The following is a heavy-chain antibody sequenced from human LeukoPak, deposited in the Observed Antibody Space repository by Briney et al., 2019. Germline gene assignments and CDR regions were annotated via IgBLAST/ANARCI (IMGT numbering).Heavy chain of an antibody. D-gene: IGHD6-13*01. Sequence: PSETLSLTCAVYGGSFSGYYWSWIRQPPGKGLEWIGEINHSGSTNYNPSIKSRVTISVDTSKNQFSLKLSSVTAADTAVYYCARLEDKDIAAAGKIDYWGQGTLVTVSS. CDR3: ARLEDKDIAAAGKIDY. V-gene: IGHV4-34*01. CDR1: GGSFSGYY. CDR2: INHSGST. J-gene: IGHJ4*02.